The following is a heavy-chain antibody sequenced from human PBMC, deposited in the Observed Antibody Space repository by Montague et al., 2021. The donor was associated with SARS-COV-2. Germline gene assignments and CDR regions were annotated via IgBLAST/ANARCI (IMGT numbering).Heavy chain of an antibody. Sequence: SLRLSCAASGFTFSDSYMSWVRQAPGRGLEWIAYMSSSGHFASYADSVKGRSTISRDNAKNSLYLQMNSLRAEDTAMYYCARDLWGAQSGMDVWGQGTTVTVSS. D-gene: IGHD1-26*01. V-gene: IGHV3-11*06. CDR2: MSSSGHFA. CDR3: ARDLWGAQSGMDV. CDR1: GFTFSDSY. J-gene: IGHJ6*02.